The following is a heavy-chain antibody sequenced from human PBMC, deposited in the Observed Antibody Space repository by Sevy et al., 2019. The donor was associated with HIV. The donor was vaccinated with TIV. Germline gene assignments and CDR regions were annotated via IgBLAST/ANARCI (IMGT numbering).Heavy chain of an antibody. Sequence: ASVKVSCKASGYIFSDYHIHWARQAPGQRLEWMGWINGKSGDTQYAEKFQGRVTMSTDTSISTAYMELTRLQCADTAVYYCANVGVGGSEIFDHWGQGTLVTVSS. CDR3: ANVGVGGSEIFDH. D-gene: IGHD1-26*01. J-gene: IGHJ4*02. CDR1: GYIFSDYH. V-gene: IGHV1-2*02. CDR2: INGKSGDT.